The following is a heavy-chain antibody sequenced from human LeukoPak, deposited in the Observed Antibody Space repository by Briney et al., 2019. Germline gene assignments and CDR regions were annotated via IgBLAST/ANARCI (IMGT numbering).Heavy chain of an antibody. V-gene: IGHV1-69*13. D-gene: IGHD3-22*01. CDR1: GGTFSSYA. CDR2: IIPIFGTA. J-gene: IGHJ4*02. Sequence: SVKVSCKASGGTFSSYAISWVRQAPGQGLEWMGGIIPIFGTANYAQKFQGRVTITADESTSTAYMELSSLRSEDTAVYYCARGPYYYDSSGYYPTYYFDYWGREPWSPSPQ. CDR3: ARGPYYYDSSGYYPTYYFDY.